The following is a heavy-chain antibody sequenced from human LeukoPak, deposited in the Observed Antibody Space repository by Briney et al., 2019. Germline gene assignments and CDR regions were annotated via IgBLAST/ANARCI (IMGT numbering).Heavy chain of an antibody. J-gene: IGHJ4*02. CDR3: ASRVAGARFYFDY. V-gene: IGHV3-53*01. CDR2: IYSGGST. Sequence: GGSLRLSCAASGFTVSSNYMSWVRQAPGEGLEWVSVIYSGGSTYYADSVKGRFTISRDNAKNSLYLQMNSLRAEDTAVYYCASRVAGARFYFDYWGQGTLVT. D-gene: IGHD6-19*01. CDR1: GFTVSSNY.